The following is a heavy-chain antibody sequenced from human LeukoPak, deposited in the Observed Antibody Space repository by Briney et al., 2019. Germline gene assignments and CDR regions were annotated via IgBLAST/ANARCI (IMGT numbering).Heavy chain of an antibody. V-gene: IGHV1-69*04. CDR1: GGTFSSYT. J-gene: IGHJ4*02. D-gene: IGHD2-15*01. CDR2: IIPILGIA. Sequence: ASVKVSCKASGGTFSSYTISWVRQAPGQGLEWMGRIIPILGIANYAQKFQGRVTITADKSTSTAYMELSSLGSEDTAVYYCAREEDCSGGSCYSVWGQGTLVTVSS. CDR3: AREEDCSGGSCYSV.